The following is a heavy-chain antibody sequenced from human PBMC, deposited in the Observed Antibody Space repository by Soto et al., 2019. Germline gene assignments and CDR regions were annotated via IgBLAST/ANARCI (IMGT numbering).Heavy chain of an antibody. CDR3: AKDLAPGYCSGSSCYSVLFDY. Sequence: EVQLLESGGGLVQPGGSLRLSCAASGFTFSSYAMSWVRQAPGKGLEWVSAISGSGGSTYYADSVKGRFTISRDNSKNTLYLQMNSLRAEDTAVYYCAKDLAPGYCSGSSCYSVLFDYWGQGTLVTVSS. CDR2: ISGSGGST. D-gene: IGHD2-15*01. V-gene: IGHV3-23*01. CDR1: GFTFSSYA. J-gene: IGHJ4*02.